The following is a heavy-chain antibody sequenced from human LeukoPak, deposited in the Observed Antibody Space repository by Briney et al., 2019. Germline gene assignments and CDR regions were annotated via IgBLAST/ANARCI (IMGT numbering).Heavy chain of an antibody. J-gene: IGHJ4*02. CDR3: ARGSYNCNYSFEY. CDR2: INHSGST. Sequence: NPSETLSLTCTVSGGSISSYYWSWIRQPPGKGLEWIGEINHSGSTNYSPSLKSRVTISVDTSKNQFSLKLTSVTAADTAVYYCARGSYNCNYSFEYWGQGILVTVSS. V-gene: IGHV4-34*01. CDR1: GGSISSYY. D-gene: IGHD1-7*01.